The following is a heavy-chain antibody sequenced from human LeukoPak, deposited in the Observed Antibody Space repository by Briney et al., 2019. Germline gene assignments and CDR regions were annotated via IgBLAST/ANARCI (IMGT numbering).Heavy chain of an antibody. V-gene: IGHV3-23*01. J-gene: IGHJ4*02. CDR3: AKGYYYDSSGYYYVLGY. Sequence: GGSLRLSCAASGFTFSSYAMSWVRQAPGKGLEWVSAISGSGGSTYYADSVKGGFTISRDNSKNTLYLQMNSLRAEDTAVYYCAKGYYYDSSGYYYVLGYWGQGTLVTVSS. CDR1: GFTFSSYA. CDR2: ISGSGGST. D-gene: IGHD3-22*01.